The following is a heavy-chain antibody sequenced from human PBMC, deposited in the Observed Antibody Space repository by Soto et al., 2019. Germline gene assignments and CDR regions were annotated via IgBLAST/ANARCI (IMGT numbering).Heavy chain of an antibody. D-gene: IGHD3-10*01. CDR2: IYNDGTYS. J-gene: IGHJ4*02. CDR3: TRGPRPISTGTGAY. CDR1: GFIFKMYW. Sequence: PGGSLRLSCAASGFIFKMYWMHWVRQSPGKGLVWISRIYNDGTYSDYADSVRGRFTISRDNVNDTLYLQMNNLRAEDSGLYYCTRGPRPISTGTGAYWGQXTQVTASS. V-gene: IGHV3-74*01.